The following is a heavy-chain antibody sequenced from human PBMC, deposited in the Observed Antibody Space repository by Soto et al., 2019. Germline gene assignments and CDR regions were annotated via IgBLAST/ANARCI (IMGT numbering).Heavy chain of an antibody. CDR3: ARGGYSSGWYWGDFDY. D-gene: IGHD6-19*01. J-gene: IGHJ4*02. CDR1: GYTFTSYY. V-gene: IGHV1-46*01. CDR2: INPSGGST. Sequence: QVQLVQSGAEVKKPGASVKVSCKASGYTFTSYYMHWVRQAPGQGLEWMGIINPSGGSTSYAQKFQGRVTMTRDTSTSTVYMELSSLRSEDTAVYYCARGGYSSGWYWGDFDYWGQGTLVTVSS.